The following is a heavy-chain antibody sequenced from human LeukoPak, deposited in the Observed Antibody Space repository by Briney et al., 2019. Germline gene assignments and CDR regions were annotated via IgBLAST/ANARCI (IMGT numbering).Heavy chain of an antibody. V-gene: IGHV3-23*01. CDR2: ISGSGSGT. J-gene: IGHJ5*02. D-gene: IGHD2-8*01. Sequence: GGSLRLSCAASQFSFHSYAMSWVRQAPGKGLEWVASISGSGSGTYYGESVRGRFTISRDNSKKTVSLQMNSLRAGDTAVYYCAKSSIVLMVPAGGSFDDWGQGTLVTVSS. CDR1: QFSFHSYA. CDR3: AKSSIVLMVPAGGSFDD.